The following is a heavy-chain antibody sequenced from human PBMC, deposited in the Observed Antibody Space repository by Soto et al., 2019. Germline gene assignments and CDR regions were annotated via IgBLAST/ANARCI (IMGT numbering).Heavy chain of an antibody. J-gene: IGHJ5*02. Sequence: GGSLRLSCEASGFSLSTYGMHWVRQAPGKGLEWVAVISYDGSNKYHADSVKGRFTISRDNSRNTLYLQMNSLRLDDTAVYYCARTDQYSGGWFDPWGQGTLVTVSS. CDR2: ISYDGSNK. CDR3: ARTDQYSGGWFDP. V-gene: IGHV3-30*03. CDR1: GFSLSTYG. D-gene: IGHD1-26*01.